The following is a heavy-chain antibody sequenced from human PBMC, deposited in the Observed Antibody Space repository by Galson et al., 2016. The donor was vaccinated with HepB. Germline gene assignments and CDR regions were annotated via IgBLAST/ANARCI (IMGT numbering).Heavy chain of an antibody. V-gene: IGHV3-30*03. D-gene: IGHD5-18*01. CDR3: ARDQGIRGYSYGFQPDFDF. Sequence: SLRLSCAASGFTFSGYGMHWVRQAPGKGLEWVAVISYDANNEYYTDSVKGRFTISRDNSKSTLYLQMNSLRGEDTAVYYCARDQGIRGYSYGFQPDFDFWGQGTLVTVSS. J-gene: IGHJ4*02. CDR2: ISYDANNE. CDR1: GFTFSGYG.